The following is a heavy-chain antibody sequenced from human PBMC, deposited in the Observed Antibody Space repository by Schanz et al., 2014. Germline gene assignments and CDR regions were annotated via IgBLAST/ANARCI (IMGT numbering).Heavy chain of an antibody. CDR3: ARGTPFLCDY. D-gene: IGHD3-16*01. CDR2: ISRDGTTS. J-gene: IGHJ4*02. Sequence: VQLVESGGALVQPGGSLRLSCEASGFIFSNHGMNWIRQAPGKGLEWLSYISRDGTTSYYADSVKGRFTISRDNAKNSLYLQMSSLRAEDTAVYYCARGTPFLCDYWGQGTLVTVSS. CDR1: GFIFSNHG. V-gene: IGHV3-48*04.